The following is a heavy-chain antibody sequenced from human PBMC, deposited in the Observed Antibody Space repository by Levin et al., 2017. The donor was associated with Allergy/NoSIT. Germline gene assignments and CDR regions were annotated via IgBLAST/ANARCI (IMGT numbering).Heavy chain of an antibody. CDR2: ISWNGGTI. J-gene: IGHJ4*02. CDR3: AKDHNGSYYYFDY. Sequence: SLKISCAASGFTFEDYVMHWVRQAPGKGLEWVSGISWNGGTIGYADSVKGRFTISRDNAKNSLYLQMNSLRVEDTALYYCAKDHNGSYYYFDYWGQGTLVTVSS. D-gene: IGHD1-26*01. CDR1: GFTFEDYV. V-gene: IGHV3-9*01.